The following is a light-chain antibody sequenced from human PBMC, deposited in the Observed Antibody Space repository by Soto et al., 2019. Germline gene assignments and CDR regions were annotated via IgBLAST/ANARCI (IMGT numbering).Light chain of an antibody. CDR2: DAS. CDR1: KDISNY. V-gene: IGKV1-33*01. CDR3: QQYDNLPPFT. Sequence: DIQMTQSPSSLSASVGDRVTITCQASKDISNYLNWYQQKPGKAPKLLIYDASNLETGVPSRFSGSGSGTDFTFTISSLQHEDIATYYCQQYDNLPPFTFGPGTKVDIK. J-gene: IGKJ3*01.